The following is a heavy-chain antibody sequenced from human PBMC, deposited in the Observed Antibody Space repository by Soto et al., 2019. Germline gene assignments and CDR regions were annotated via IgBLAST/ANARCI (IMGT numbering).Heavy chain of an antibody. CDR3: ASMIGDPVLSFDS. J-gene: IGHJ5*01. V-gene: IGHV4-59*01. D-gene: IGHD3-10*02. CDR1: GGSISSYY. Sequence: QVQLQESGPGLVKPSETLSLTCTVSGGSISSYYWSWIRQPPGKGLEWIGFIFYSGSTSYNPSLKSRVTISIDTCEYQFSLKLNSVTAADTAMYYCASMIGDPVLSFDSWGQGTLVAVSS. CDR2: IFYSGST.